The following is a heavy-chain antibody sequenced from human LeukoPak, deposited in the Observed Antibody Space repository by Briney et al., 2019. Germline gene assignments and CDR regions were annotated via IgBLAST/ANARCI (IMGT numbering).Heavy chain of an antibody. D-gene: IGHD3-22*01. CDR1: GYTFTSYG. CDR2: ISAYNGNT. J-gene: IGHJ4*02. V-gene: IGHV1-18*01. CDR3: ARSYYYDSSGYFDY. Sequence: ASVKVSCKASGYTFTSYGISWVRQAPGQGLEWMGWISAYNGNTNYAQKLQDRVTMPTDTSTSTAYMELRSLRSDDTAVYYCARSYYYDSSGYFDYWGQGTLITVSS.